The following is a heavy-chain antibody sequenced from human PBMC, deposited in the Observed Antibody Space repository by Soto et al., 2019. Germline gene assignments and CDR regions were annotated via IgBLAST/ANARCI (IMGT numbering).Heavy chain of an antibody. D-gene: IGHD6-6*01. Sequence: GGSLRLSCTASGFTFGDYAMSWVRQAPGKGLEWVGFIRSKAYGGTTEYAASVKGRFTISRDDSKSTAYLQMNSLKTEDTAVYYCTRISSSSVYYYYGMDVWGQGTTVTVSS. CDR1: GFTFGDYA. V-gene: IGHV3-49*04. CDR2: IRSKAYGGTT. J-gene: IGHJ6*02. CDR3: TRISSSSVYYYYGMDV.